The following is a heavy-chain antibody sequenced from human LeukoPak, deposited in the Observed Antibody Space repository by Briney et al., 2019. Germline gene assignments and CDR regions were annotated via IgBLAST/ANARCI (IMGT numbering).Heavy chain of an antibody. V-gene: IGHV4-38-2*01. CDR3: ARSVRGEDY. CDR1: GYSISSGYY. Sequence: SETLSLTCAVSGYSISSGYYWGWIRQPPGEGLEWIGSIYHSGSTYYNPSLKSRVTISADTSKNQFSLKLSSVTAADTAVYYCARSVRGEDYWGQGTLVTVSS. J-gene: IGHJ4*02. CDR2: IYHSGST. D-gene: IGHD3-10*01.